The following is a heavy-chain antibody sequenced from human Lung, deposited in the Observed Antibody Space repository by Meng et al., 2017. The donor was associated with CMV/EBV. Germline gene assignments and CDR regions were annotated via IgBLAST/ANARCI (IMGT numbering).Heavy chain of an antibody. V-gene: IGHV1-69*02. Sequence: SXXVSXKTSGGTFSSYTISWVRQAPGQGLEWMGRIIPILGIASYSQKFQGRVTITADKSTSTAYMELSSLRSEDTAVYYCAKWGWGALYGGMDVWGQGTXVT. D-gene: IGHD3-16*01. CDR2: IIPILGIA. J-gene: IGHJ6*02. CDR1: GGTFSSYT. CDR3: AKWGWGALYGGMDV.